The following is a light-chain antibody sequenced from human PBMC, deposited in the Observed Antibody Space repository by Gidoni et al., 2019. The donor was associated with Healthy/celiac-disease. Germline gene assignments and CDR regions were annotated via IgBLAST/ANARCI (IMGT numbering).Light chain of an antibody. CDR1: QSVSSSY. CDR3: QQYGSSPLT. CDR2: GAS. J-gene: IGKJ4*01. Sequence: IVLTQSPGTLPLSPGERATLSCRASQSVSSSYLAWYQQKPGQAPRLLIYGASSRATGIPDRFSGSGSGTDFTLTISKVEPEDVGVYYCQQYGSSPLTFGGGTKVEIK. V-gene: IGKV3-20*01.